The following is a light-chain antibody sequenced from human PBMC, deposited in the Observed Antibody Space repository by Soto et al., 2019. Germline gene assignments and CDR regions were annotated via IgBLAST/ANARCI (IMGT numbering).Light chain of an antibody. V-gene: IGKV3-20*01. Sequence: EIVLTQSPGTLSLSPGEGATLSCRASQSVSSSSLAWYQQKPGQAPRLIIYGASSRVTGIPDRFSGSGSGTYFTLIISRLEPEDFAMYYCQHYGSSPPMYTFGQGTKLEIK. CDR3: QHYGSSPPMYT. CDR2: GAS. J-gene: IGKJ2*01. CDR1: QSVSSSS.